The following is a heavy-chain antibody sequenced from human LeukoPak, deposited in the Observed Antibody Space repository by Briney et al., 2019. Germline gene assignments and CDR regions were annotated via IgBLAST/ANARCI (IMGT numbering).Heavy chain of an antibody. D-gene: IGHD3-10*01. CDR1: VFTFSSYA. CDR2: ISVIGCST. Sequence: GGSLRLSCAASVFTFSSYAMSWVRQAPGKGLEWVSAISVIGCSTYYADSVKGRFTISRDNSKNALYLQMNSLRAEDTAVYYCAKDRGIAENWGQGTLVTVSS. CDR3: AKDRGIAEN. J-gene: IGHJ4*02. V-gene: IGHV3-23*01.